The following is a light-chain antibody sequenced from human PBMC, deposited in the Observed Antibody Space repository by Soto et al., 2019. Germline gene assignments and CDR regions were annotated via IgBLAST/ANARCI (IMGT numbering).Light chain of an antibody. CDR1: SSNIGAGYD. CDR3: QSYDRSLSAPYV. Sequence: QSVLTQPPSVSGAPGQRVTISCTGSSSNIGAGYDVHWYQQLPGTAPKLLIYGNNNRPSGVPDRFSGSKSGTSASLAITGLQAEDEADYHCQSYDRSLSAPYVFGTGTKVTVL. CDR2: GNN. V-gene: IGLV1-40*01. J-gene: IGLJ1*01.